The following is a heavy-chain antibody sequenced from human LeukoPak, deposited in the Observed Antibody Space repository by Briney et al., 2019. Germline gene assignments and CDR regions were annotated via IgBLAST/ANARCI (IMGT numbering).Heavy chain of an antibody. CDR2: ISSSGSTI. CDR1: GFTFSDYY. J-gene: IGHJ3*02. D-gene: IGHD3-3*01. V-gene: IGHV3-11*01. Sequence: PGGSLRLSCAASGFTFSDYYMSWIRQAPGKGLEWVSYISSSGSTIYYADSVKGRFTISRDNAKNSLYLQMNSLRAEDTAVYYCARETYSDFWSGYFGAFDIWGQGTMVTVSS. CDR3: ARETYSDFWSGYFGAFDI.